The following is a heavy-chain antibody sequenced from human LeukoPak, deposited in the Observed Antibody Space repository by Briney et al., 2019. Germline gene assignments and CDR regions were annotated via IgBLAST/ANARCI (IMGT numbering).Heavy chain of an antibody. D-gene: IGHD3-22*01. Sequence: GGSLRLSCAASGFTFSRHAMEWVRQAPGKGLEWVAVISYDGSDKYYADSVKGRFTISRDNSKNTLYLQMNSLRAEDTAVYYCARASWDSSGYFDYWGQGTLVTVSS. CDR1: GFTFSRHA. CDR3: ARASWDSSGYFDY. CDR2: ISYDGSDK. J-gene: IGHJ4*02. V-gene: IGHV3-30*14.